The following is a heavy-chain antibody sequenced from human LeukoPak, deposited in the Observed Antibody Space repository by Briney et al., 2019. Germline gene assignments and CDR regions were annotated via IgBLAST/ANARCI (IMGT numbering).Heavy chain of an antibody. V-gene: IGHV3-21*01. Sequence: GGSLRLSCAASGFTFSSYSMNWVRQAPGKGLEWVSSISSSSSYIYYADSVKGRFTISRDNAKNSLYLQMNSLRAEDTAVYYCARVYGSGNPFDYWGQGTLVTVSS. J-gene: IGHJ4*02. CDR2: ISSSSSYI. CDR1: GFTFSSYS. D-gene: IGHD3-10*01. CDR3: ARVYGSGNPFDY.